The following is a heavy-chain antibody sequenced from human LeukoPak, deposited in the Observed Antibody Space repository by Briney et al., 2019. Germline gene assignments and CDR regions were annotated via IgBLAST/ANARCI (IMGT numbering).Heavy chain of an antibody. Sequence: PEGPLRLSCAASGFTISSNDMSCVSQDPGKGLEWVSAISGSGGRTYYTASVKGRFTIARDNSKNTLYLQLNSLRAEDTAVYYCAKGGNVVVVPAAGYYYFGMDVGGQGTTVTVSS. D-gene: IGHD2-2*01. CDR2: ISGSGGRT. CDR3: AKGGNVVVVPAAGYYYFGMDV. J-gene: IGHJ6*02. CDR1: GFTISSND. V-gene: IGHV3-23*01.